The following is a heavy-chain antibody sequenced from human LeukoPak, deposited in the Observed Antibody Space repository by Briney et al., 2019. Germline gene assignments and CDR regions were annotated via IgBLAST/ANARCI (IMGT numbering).Heavy chain of an antibody. D-gene: IGHD5-12*01. V-gene: IGHV3-15*01. J-gene: IGHJ5*02. CDR2: IKSKSDGGST. CDR3: SSGGHSGYDFDN. CDR1: GFTFSHAW. Sequence: GGSLRLSCAASGFTFSHAWMSRVRQPPGKGLEWVGRIKSKSDGGSTDYAAPVKGRFTISRDDSKNTLYLQMNSLKTEDTGVYYCSSGGHSGYDFDNWGQGTLVTVSS.